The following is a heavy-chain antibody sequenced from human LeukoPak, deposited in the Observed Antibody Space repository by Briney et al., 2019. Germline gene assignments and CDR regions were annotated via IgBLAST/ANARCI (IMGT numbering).Heavy chain of an antibody. CDR3: SRESGPYSPFGH. CDR2: ISLSGYT. V-gene: IGHV4/OR15-8*02. CDR1: GGSITTTNY. Sequence: SETLSLTCGVSGGSITTTNYWRWVRQSPGRGVEWIGEISLSGYTGFNPSLRGRVTMSLDESKTHLALTLTSVTAADTAIYYCSRESGPYSPFGHWGQGILVTVTT. D-gene: IGHD1-26*01. J-gene: IGHJ4*02.